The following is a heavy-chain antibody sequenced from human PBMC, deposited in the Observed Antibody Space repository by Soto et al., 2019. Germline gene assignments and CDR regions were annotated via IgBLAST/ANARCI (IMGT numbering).Heavy chain of an antibody. CDR1: GYNFATYW. D-gene: IGHD4-17*01. CDR2: IYPGDSDT. Sequence: GESLKISCKGSGYNFATYWIGWVRQMPGKGLEWMGIIYPGDSDTRYSPSFQGQVAISADTSSRTVHLQWSSLKASDTAMYYCAGRSGDYRTINYYYYGLDVWGQGTTVTVSS. CDR3: AGRSGDYRTINYYYYGLDV. V-gene: IGHV5-51*01. J-gene: IGHJ6*02.